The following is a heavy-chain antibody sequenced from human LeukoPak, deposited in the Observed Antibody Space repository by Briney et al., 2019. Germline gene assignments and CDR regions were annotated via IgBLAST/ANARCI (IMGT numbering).Heavy chain of an antibody. CDR1: GFTFSSYG. V-gene: IGHV3-30*02. J-gene: IGHJ4*02. D-gene: IGHD1-26*01. Sequence: PGGSLRLSCAASGFTFSSYGMHWVRQAPGKGLEWVAFIRYDGSNKYYADSVKGRFTISRDNSKNTLYLQMNSLRAEDTAVYYCAKGTSAFIPLVGATSTPYFDYWGQGTLVTVSS. CDR3: AKGTSAFIPLVGATSTPYFDY. CDR2: IRYDGSNK.